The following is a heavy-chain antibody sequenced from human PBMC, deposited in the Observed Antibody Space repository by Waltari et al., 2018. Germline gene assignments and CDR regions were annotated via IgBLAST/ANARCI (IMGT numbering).Heavy chain of an antibody. CDR1: GFTFSSYW. V-gene: IGHV3-74*01. Sequence: EVQLVESGGGFVQPGGSLRLSCAASGFTFSSYWMHWVRQAPGKELVWVSRINADGGSTSYADSVKGRFTISRDNANNTLYLQMNSLRAEDTAVYYCTRSRYCSTTSCQVDWFDPWGQGTLVTVSS. J-gene: IGHJ5*02. D-gene: IGHD2-2*01. CDR2: INADGGST. CDR3: TRSRYCSTTSCQVDWFDP.